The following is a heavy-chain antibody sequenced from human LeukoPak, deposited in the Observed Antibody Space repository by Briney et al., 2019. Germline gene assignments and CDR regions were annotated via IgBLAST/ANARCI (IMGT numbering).Heavy chain of an antibody. Sequence: PSETLSLTGTVSGGSISSGGYYWSWIRQHPGKGLEWIGYIYDSGSTYYKPSLRSRVTISGDASKNQFSLKVTSVSDADTAVYYCASYGSGWYFDLWGRGTLVTVSS. CDR2: IYDSGST. D-gene: IGHD3-10*01. CDR3: ASYGSGWYFDL. V-gene: IGHV4-31*03. J-gene: IGHJ2*01. CDR1: GGSISSGGYY.